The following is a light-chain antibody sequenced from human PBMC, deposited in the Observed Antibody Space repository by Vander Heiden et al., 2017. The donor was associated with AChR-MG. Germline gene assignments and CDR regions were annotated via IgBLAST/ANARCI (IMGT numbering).Light chain of an antibody. J-gene: IGLJ3*02. V-gene: IGLV1-44*01. CDR1: TSNIGSNT. CDR3: GAWDDSLNGWV. CDR2: SND. Sequence: QSVLTQPPSASGTPRQRVTISCSGSTSNIGSNTVNWYQQLPGTAPKLLIYSNDQRPSGVPDRFSGSKSGTSASLAINGLQSEDEADYSCGAWDDSLNGWVFGGGTKLTVL.